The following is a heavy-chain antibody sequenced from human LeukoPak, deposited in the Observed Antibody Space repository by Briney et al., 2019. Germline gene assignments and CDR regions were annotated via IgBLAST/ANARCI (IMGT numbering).Heavy chain of an antibody. J-gene: IGHJ3*02. V-gene: IGHV4-34*01. D-gene: IGHD3-16*02. CDR3: ARGGYDYVWGSYHAFDI. CDR2: IYHSGST. Sequence: PSETLSLTCAVYGGSFSGYYWSWIRQPPGKGLEWIGYIYHSGSTYYNPSLKSPVTISVDRSKNQFSLKLSSVTAADTAVYYCARGGYDYVWGSYHAFDIWGQGTMVTVSS. CDR1: GGSFSGYY.